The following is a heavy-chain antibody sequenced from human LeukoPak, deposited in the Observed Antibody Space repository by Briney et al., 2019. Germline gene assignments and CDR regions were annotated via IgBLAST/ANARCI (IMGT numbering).Heavy chain of an antibody. D-gene: IGHD1-26*01. CDR2: LDPEDGET. CDR1: GYTLTELS. CDR3: ATGLVGAMGPFSFDI. Sequence: ASVKVSCKVSGYTLTELSMHWVRQAPGKGLEWMGGLDPEDGETIYAQKFQGRVTMTEDTSTDTAYMELSSLRSEDTAVYYCATGLVGAMGPFSFDIWGQGTMVTVSS. J-gene: IGHJ3*02. V-gene: IGHV1-24*01.